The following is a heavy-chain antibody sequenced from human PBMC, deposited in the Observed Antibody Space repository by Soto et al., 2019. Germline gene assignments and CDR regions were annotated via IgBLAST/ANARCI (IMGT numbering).Heavy chain of an antibody. V-gene: IGHV3-30*03. CDR1: GFTFSNFG. J-gene: IGHJ6*02. D-gene: IGHD3-3*01. CDR3: ARDLPYYDFWSGYSYYYYYYGMDV. CDR2: ISYDGSNK. Sequence: PGGSLRLSCAASGFTFSNFGMHWVRQAPGKGLEWVAVISYDGSNKYYGDSVKGRFTISRDNSKNTLYLQMNSLRAEDTAVYYCARDLPYYDFWSGYSYYYYYYGMDVWGQGTTVTVSS.